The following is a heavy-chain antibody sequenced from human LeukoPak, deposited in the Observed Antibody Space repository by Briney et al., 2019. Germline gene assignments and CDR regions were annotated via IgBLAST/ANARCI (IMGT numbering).Heavy chain of an antibody. Sequence: KPSETLSLTCTVSGGSISNYYWSWIRQPPGKGLEWIGYIYYNGSTNYNPSLKSRVTISVDTSKNQFSLKLSSVTAADTAVYYCARGIEQWLVTDAFDIWGQGTMVTVSS. CDR3: ARGIEQWLVTDAFDI. CDR2: IYYNGST. D-gene: IGHD6-19*01. J-gene: IGHJ3*02. V-gene: IGHV4-59*08. CDR1: GGSISNYY.